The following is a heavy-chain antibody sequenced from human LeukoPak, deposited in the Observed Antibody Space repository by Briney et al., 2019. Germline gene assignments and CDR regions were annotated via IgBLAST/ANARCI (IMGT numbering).Heavy chain of an antibody. Sequence: GGSLRLSCAASGFTFSGNWMSWVRQAPGKGLEWVANIKQDGSERHYVDSVKSRFTISRDNTKNSLFLQMNSLRAEDTAVYYCARAHDNDDSSGYSHDCWGQGTQVTVSS. J-gene: IGHJ4*02. D-gene: IGHD3-22*01. CDR1: GFTFSGNW. CDR3: ARAHDNDDSSGYSHDC. V-gene: IGHV3-7*01. CDR2: IKQDGSER.